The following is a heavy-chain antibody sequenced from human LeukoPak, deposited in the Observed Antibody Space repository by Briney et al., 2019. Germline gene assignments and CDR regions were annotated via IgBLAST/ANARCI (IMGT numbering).Heavy chain of an antibody. V-gene: IGHV1-18*01. D-gene: IGHD6-13*01. J-gene: IGHJ4*02. CDR3: ARGRAAGTFWLDY. CDR2: ISGNNGNT. Sequence: ASVTVSCKASGYTFSSYGISWVRQTPGQGLEWTGWISGNNGNTNYAQKVQGRVTMTTDTSTSTAYMELRSLRSDDTAVYYCARGRAAGTFWLDYWGQGTLVTVSS. CDR1: GYTFSSYG.